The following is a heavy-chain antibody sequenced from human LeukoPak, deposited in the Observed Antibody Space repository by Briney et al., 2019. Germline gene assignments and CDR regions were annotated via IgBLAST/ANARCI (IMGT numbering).Heavy chain of an antibody. J-gene: IGHJ5*02. CDR2: IRYDGSSK. CDR3: ARDPGWCSSTSCRHQDLTWFDP. Sequence: TGGSLRLSCAASGFTFSSYGMHWVRQAPGKGLEWVAFIRYDGSSKYYADSVKGRFTISRDNSKNTLYLQMNSLRAEDTAVYYCARDPGWCSSTSCRHQDLTWFDPWGQGTLVTVSS. D-gene: IGHD2-2*01. V-gene: IGHV3-30*02. CDR1: GFTFSSYG.